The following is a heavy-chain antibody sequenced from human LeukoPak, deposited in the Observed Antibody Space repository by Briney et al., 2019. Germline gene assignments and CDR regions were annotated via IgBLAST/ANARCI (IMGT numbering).Heavy chain of an antibody. CDR1: GYTFTSYD. J-gene: IGHJ4*02. Sequence: ASVKVSCKASGYTFTSYDINWVRQATGQGLEWMGWMNPNSGNTGYAQKFQGRVTMTRNTSISTAYMELSSLRSEDTAVYYCARARYDSSGYYSYFDYWGQGTLVTVSP. CDR3: ARARYDSSGYYSYFDY. V-gene: IGHV1-8*01. D-gene: IGHD3-22*01. CDR2: MNPNSGNT.